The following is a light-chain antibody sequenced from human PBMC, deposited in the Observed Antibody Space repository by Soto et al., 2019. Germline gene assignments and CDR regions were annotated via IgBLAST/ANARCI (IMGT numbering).Light chain of an antibody. CDR2: GAS. CDR3: QQYNDWYT. CDR1: QSVSSN. V-gene: IGKV3-15*01. J-gene: IGKJ5*01. Sequence: EIVMTQSPATLSVSPGERATLSCRASQSVSSNLAWYQQKPGQAPRLLMYGASTRATGIPARFSGSGSGTEFTLTISSLQSEDFAVYHCQQYNDWYTFGQGTRLEIK.